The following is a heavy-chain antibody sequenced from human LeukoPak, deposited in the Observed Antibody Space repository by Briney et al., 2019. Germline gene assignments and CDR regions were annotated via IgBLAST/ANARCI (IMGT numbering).Heavy chain of an antibody. V-gene: IGHV3-23*01. CDR2: ITDRGDRT. CDR3: AKGYRGNYDY. D-gene: IGHD1-26*01. CDR1: GFTFTSYA. Sequence: GGSLRLSCAASGFTFTSYAMTWVRQAPGKGLEWVSAITDRGDRTYYADSVKGRFTISRDNSKNTLYLQMNNLRAEDTAVYYCAKGYRGNYDYWRQGTLVTVSS. J-gene: IGHJ4*02.